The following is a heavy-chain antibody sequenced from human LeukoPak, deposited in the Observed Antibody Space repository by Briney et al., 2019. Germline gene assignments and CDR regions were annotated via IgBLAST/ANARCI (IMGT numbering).Heavy chain of an antibody. Sequence: ASVNVSCKASGYTFSSDAMNCVRQAPRQGLERMGWINTNTGKPAYAQGFTERFVFSFNHSVSTAYLQISSLQGEETAVYYWARGSFIAAARDAFDIWREGTKVTVSS. CDR2: INTNTGKP. CDR3: ARGSFIAAARDAFDI. D-gene: IGHD6-13*01. V-gene: IGHV7-4-1*02. J-gene: IGHJ3*02. CDR1: GYTFSSDA.